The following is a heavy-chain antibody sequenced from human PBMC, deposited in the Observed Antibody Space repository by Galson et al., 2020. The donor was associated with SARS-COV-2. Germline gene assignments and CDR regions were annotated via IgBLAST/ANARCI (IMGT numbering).Heavy chain of an antibody. D-gene: IGHD3-16*01. CDR2: ITYDGSTI. CDR1: GFTFSNYA. Sequence: AESLTLSCDASGFTFSNYAKHWVRQAPGKGLEWVGFITYDGSTIYYPASVKGRFTISSAHSSNTLHLQMSSLRADDTAVYFCSKEGDQLGGSTFGPWGQG. J-gene: IGHJ3*01. CDR3: SKEGDQLGGSTFGP. V-gene: IGHV3-30*02.